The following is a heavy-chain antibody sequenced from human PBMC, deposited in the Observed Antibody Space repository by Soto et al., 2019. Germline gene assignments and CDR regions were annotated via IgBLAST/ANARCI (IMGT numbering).Heavy chain of an antibody. CDR1: GFTFSNYG. V-gene: IGHV3-30*18. J-gene: IGHJ4*02. CDR2: ISYEGSNK. D-gene: IGHD3-22*01. CDR3: EKLDGSSGYGVY. Sequence: WGSRRLSGAASGFTFSNYGMHWVRQAPGKGLERVAVISYEGSNKYYADCGKGRCSISRYYSKNTLDLQMNSLRAEDTAGYYFEKLDGSSGYGVYWGRG.